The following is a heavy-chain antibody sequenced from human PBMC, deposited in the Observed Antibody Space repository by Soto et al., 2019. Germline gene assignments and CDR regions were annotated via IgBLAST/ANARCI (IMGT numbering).Heavy chain of an antibody. Sequence: GGSLRLSCAASGFTFSSYWMSWVRQAPGKGLEWVANIKQDGSEKYYVDSVKGRFTISRDNAKNSLYLQMNSLRAEDTAVYYCARDPLYSSSGQLEPYYYYGMDVWGQGTTVTVSS. V-gene: IGHV3-7*05. CDR1: GFTFSSYW. J-gene: IGHJ6*02. CDR2: IKQDGSEK. CDR3: ARDPLYSSSGQLEPYYYYGMDV. D-gene: IGHD6-13*01.